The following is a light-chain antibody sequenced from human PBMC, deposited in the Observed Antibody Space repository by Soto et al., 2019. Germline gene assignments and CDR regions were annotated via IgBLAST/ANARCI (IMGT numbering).Light chain of an antibody. V-gene: IGLV2-11*01. J-gene: IGLJ3*02. CDR2: DVN. CDR3: CSSAGSYTAV. Sequence: QSALTQPRSVSGSPGQSVTMSCTGTSSDVGNYNYVSWYQQYPGKAPKLMIYDVNMRPSGVPDRFSGSKSGNTASLTISGLQAEDEADYYCCSSAGSYTAVFGGGTKVTVL. CDR1: SSDVGNYNY.